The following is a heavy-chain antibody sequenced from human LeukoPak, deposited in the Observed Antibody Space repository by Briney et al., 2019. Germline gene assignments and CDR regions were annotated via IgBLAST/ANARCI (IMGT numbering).Heavy chain of an antibody. D-gene: IGHD5-12*01. CDR3: ARDGERGYSGYFTPLFDI. V-gene: IGHV3-33*08. J-gene: IGHJ3*02. CDR2: IWYDGSNK. Sequence: PGGSLRLSCAAPGFSFSSYAMSWVRQAPGKGLEWVAVIWYDGSNKYYADSVKGRFTISRDNSKNTLYLQMNSLRAEDTAVYYCARDGERGYSGYFTPLFDIWGQGTMVTVSS. CDR1: GFSFSSYA.